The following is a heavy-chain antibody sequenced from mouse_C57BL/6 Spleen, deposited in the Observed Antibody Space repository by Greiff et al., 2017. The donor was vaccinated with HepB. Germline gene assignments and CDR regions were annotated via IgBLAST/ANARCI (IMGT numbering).Heavy chain of an antibody. Sequence: QVQLQQPGAELVMPGASVKLSCKASGYTFTSYWMHWVKQRPGQGLEWIGEIDPSDSYTNYNQKFKGKSTLTVDKSSSTAYMQLSSLTSGDSAVDYCARSGEGNYDSQLAYWGQGTLVTVSA. CDR2: IDPSDSYT. J-gene: IGHJ3*01. CDR1: GYTFTSYW. D-gene: IGHD2-4*01. V-gene: IGHV1-69*01. CDR3: ARSGEGNYDSQLAY.